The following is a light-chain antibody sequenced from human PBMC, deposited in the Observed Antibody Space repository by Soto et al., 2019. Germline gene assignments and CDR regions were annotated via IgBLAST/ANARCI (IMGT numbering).Light chain of an antibody. CDR2: DAS. J-gene: IGKJ1*01. CDR1: QSISSW. Sequence: GDRVTITCRASQSISSWLAWYQQKPGKAPKLLIYDASSLESGVPSRFSGSGSGTEFTLTISSLQPDDFATYYCHQYNSYSWTFGQGTKVEIE. V-gene: IGKV1-5*01. CDR3: HQYNSYSWT.